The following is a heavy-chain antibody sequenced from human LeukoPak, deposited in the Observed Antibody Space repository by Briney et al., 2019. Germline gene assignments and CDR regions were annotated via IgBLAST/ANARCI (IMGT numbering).Heavy chain of an antibody. Sequence: SQTLSLTCTVSGGSISSGSYYWSWIRQPAGKGLEWIGRIYTSGSTNYNPSLKSRVTISVDTSKNQFSLKLSSVTAADTAVYYCARGAYRAPDWFDPWGQGTLVTVSS. D-gene: IGHD1-26*01. CDR2: IYTSGST. CDR1: GGSISSGSYY. V-gene: IGHV4-61*02. CDR3: ARGAYRAPDWFDP. J-gene: IGHJ5*02.